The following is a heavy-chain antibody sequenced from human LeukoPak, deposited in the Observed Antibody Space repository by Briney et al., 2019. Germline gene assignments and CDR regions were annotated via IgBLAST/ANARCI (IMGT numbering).Heavy chain of an antibody. V-gene: IGHV4-34*01. CDR2: INHSGST. D-gene: IGHD3-22*01. CDR3: ARVLRFYYDSSGLDY. Sequence: SETLSLTCAVYGGSFSGYYWSWIRQPPGKGLEWIGEINHSGSTNYNPSLKSRVTISVDTSKNQFSLRLSSVTAADTAVYYCARVLRFYYDSSGLDYWGQGTLVTVSS. CDR1: GGSFSGYY. J-gene: IGHJ4*02.